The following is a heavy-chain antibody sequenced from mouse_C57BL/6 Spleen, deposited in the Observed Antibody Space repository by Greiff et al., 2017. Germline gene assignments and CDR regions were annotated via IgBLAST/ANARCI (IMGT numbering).Heavy chain of an antibody. CDR1: GYTFTEYT. CDR3: ERHGHSSGYVGSMDY. J-gene: IGHJ4*01. CDR2: FYPGCGSI. D-gene: IGHD3-1*01. Sequence: QVQLKESGAELLKPGASVKLSCKASGYTFTEYTIHWVKQSSGQGLEWIGWFYPGCGSIKYNEKFQDKKTSTSDNSSSTVYMVLSRLTNEDSAVYFCERHGHSSGYVGSMDYWGQGTSVTVSS. V-gene: IGHV1-62-2*01.